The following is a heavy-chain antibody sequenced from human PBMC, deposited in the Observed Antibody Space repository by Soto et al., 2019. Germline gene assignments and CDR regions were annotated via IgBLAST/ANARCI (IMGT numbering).Heavy chain of an antibody. V-gene: IGHV4-4*07. D-gene: IGHD1-7*01. CDR3: ASLRTTGTTPWYFDL. J-gene: IGHJ2*01. CDR1: GGSISSYY. Sequence: QVQLQESGPGLVKPSETLSLTCTVSGGSISSYYWSWIRQPAGKGLEWIGRIYTSGSTNYNPSLKSRVTMSVDTSKNQFSLKLSSVTAADTAVYYCASLRTTGTTPWYFDLWGRGTLVTVSS. CDR2: IYTSGST.